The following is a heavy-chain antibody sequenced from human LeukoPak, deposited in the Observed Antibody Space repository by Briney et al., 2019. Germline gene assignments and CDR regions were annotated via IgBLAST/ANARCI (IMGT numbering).Heavy chain of an antibody. CDR3: AKDRLRGVSNWFDP. CDR1: GFTFSSYG. Sequence: GGSLRLSCAASGFTFSSYGMHWVRQAPGKGLEWVAVISYDGSNKYYADSVKGRFTISRDNSKNTLYLQMNSLRAEDTAVYYCAKDRLRGVSNWFDPWGQGTLVTVSS. CDR2: ISYDGSNK. D-gene: IGHD6-6*01. J-gene: IGHJ5*02. V-gene: IGHV3-30*18.